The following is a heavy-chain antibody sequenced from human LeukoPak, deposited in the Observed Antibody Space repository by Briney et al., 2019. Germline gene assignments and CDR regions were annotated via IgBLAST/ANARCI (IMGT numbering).Heavy chain of an antibody. CDR1: GYSFTSYW. J-gene: IGHJ3*02. D-gene: IGHD3-10*01. CDR3: ARPTYYYGSGSYYGSPHDAFDI. V-gene: IGHV5-51*01. CDR2: IYPGDSDT. Sequence: GESLKISCKGSGYSFTSYWIGWVRQMPGKGLEWMGIIYPGDSDTRYSPSFQGQVTISADKSISTAYLQWSSLKASDTAMYYCARPTYYYGSGSYYGSPHDAFDIWGQGTMVTVSS.